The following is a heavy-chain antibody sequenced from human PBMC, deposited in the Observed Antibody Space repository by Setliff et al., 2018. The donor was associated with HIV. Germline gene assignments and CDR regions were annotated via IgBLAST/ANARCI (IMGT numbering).Heavy chain of an antibody. Sequence: PGGSLRLSCAASGFTFSTSCMHWVRRAPGKGLEWISPISYRSSYIYYSDSVKGRFTISRDDAENSLFLQLDSLRDEDTAVYYCARSQGIGNYHMDVWGTGTTVTVSS. CDR3: ARSQGIGNYHMDV. D-gene: IGHD2-15*01. J-gene: IGHJ6*03. CDR2: ISYRSSYI. V-gene: IGHV3-21*01. CDR1: GFTFSTSC.